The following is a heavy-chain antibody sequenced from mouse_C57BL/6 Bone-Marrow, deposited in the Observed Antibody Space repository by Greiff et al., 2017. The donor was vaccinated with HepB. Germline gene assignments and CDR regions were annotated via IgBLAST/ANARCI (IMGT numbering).Heavy chain of an antibody. Sequence: EVMLVESGGGLVKPGGSLKLSCAASGFTFSDSGMHWVRQAPEKGLEWVAYISSGSSTIYYADTVKGRFTISRDNAKNTLFLQMTSLRSEDTAMYYCARHITTVDYFDYWGQGTTLTVSS. CDR3: ARHITTVDYFDY. D-gene: IGHD1-1*01. J-gene: IGHJ2*01. CDR1: GFTFSDSG. V-gene: IGHV5-17*01. CDR2: ISSGSSTI.